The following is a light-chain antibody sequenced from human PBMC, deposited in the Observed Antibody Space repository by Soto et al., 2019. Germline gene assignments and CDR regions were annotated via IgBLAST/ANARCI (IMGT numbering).Light chain of an antibody. CDR3: QQYYSYPPAWT. CDR2: AAS. V-gene: IGKV1-8*01. CDR1: QGISSY. J-gene: IGKJ1*01. Sequence: AIRMTQSPSSFSASTGDRVTITCRASQGISSYLACYQQKPGKAPKLLIYAASTLQSGVPSRFSGSGSGTDFTLTISCLQSEDFETYYCQQYYSYPPAWTFGQGTKVEIK.